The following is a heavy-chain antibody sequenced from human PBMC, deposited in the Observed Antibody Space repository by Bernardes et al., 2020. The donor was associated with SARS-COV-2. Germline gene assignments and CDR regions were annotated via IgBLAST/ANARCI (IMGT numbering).Heavy chain of an antibody. D-gene: IGHD6-19*01. CDR2: ISSSSSYI. J-gene: IGHJ4*02. CDR1: GFTFSSYS. Sequence: GGSLRLSCAASGFTFSSYSMNWVRQAPGKGLEWVSSISSSSSYIYYADSVKGRFTISRDNAKNSLYLQMNSLRAEDTAVYYCARETGKWRQWLVGYFDYWGQGTLVTVSS. CDR3: ARETGKWRQWLVGYFDY. V-gene: IGHV3-21*01.